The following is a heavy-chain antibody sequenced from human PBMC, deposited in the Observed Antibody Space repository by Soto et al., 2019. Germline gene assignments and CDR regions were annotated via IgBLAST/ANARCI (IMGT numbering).Heavy chain of an antibody. CDR1: GFTFDDYA. V-gene: IGHV3-9*01. Sequence: EVQLVESGGGLVQPGRSLRLSCAASGFTFDDYAMHWVRQAPGKGLEWVSGISWNSGSIGYADSVKGRFTISRDNAKNSLYLQMNSVRAEDTALYYCAKDTSDNWNYGGDAFDIWGQGTMVTVSS. J-gene: IGHJ3*02. CDR3: AKDTSDNWNYGGDAFDI. D-gene: IGHD1-7*01. CDR2: ISWNSGSI.